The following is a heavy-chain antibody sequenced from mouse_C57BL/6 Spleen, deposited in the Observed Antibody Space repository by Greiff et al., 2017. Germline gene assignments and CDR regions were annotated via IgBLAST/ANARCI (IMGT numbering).Heavy chain of an antibody. V-gene: IGHV1-55*01. CDR2: IYPGSGST. CDR3: ARCITTPYWYVYV. Sequence: QVQLQQPGAELVKPGASVTMSCKASGYTFTSYWITWVKQRPGQGLEWIGDIYPGSGSTNYNEKFKSKATLTVDTSSSTAYMQLSRLTSEDSAVYYCARCITTPYWYVYVWGTGTTVTVAS. CDR1: GYTFTSYW. D-gene: IGHD1-1*01. J-gene: IGHJ1*03.